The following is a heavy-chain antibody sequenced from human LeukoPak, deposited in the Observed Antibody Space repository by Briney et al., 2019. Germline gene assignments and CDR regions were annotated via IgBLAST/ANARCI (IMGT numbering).Heavy chain of an antibody. J-gene: IGHJ3*02. V-gene: IGHV1-69*04. D-gene: IGHD5-24*01. CDR3: ARVGEMATIGGAFDI. CDR2: IIPILGIA. CDR1: GGTLSSYA. Sequence: SVNVSCKASGGTLSSYAISWVRQAPGQGLEWMGRIIPILGIANYAQKFQGRVTITADKSTSTAYMELSSLRSEDTAVYYCARVGEMATIGGAFDIWGQGTMVTVSS.